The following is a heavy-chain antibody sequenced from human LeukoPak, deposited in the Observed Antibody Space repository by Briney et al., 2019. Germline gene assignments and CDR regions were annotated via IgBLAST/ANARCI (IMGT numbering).Heavy chain of an antibody. CDR3: AREPLSYPTTGLFDP. D-gene: IGHD1-14*01. J-gene: IGHJ5*02. Sequence: SETRSLTCTLSSGSLSIYYGSWIRQPAGEVREWIGRIYTSGSPNYNTSLKSRVTMSLNKSQKQLSPKQSAGKAADTAVYYCAREPLSYPTTGLFDPWGQGTLVTVSS. CDR2: IYTSGSP. V-gene: IGHV4-4*07. CDR1: SGSLSIYY.